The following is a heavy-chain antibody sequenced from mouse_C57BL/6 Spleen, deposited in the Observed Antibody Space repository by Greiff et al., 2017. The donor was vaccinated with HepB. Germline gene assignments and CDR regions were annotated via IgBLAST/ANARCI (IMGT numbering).Heavy chain of an antibody. D-gene: IGHD1-1*01. V-gene: IGHV1-66*01. J-gene: IGHJ4*01. Sequence: QVQLQQSGPELVKPGASVKISCKASGYSFTSYYIHWVKQRPGQGLEWIGWIYPGSGNTKYNEKFKGKATLTADTSSSTAYMQLSILTSEDSAVYYCASQFITTVVDAMDYWGQGTSVTVSS. CDR2: IYPGSGNT. CDR1: GYSFTSYY. CDR3: ASQFITTVVDAMDY.